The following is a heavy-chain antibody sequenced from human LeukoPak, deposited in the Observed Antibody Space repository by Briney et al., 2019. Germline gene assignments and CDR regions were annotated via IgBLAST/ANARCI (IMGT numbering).Heavy chain of an antibody. Sequence: SETLSLTCAVYGGSFSDNYWSWIRQPPGGGLEWIGEINHSGGTNYNPSLKSRVTISQDTSKNQFFLKLYFVTAADTAVYYCARGRWDVRFQNWGQGTLVTVSS. CDR3: ARGRWDVRFQN. J-gene: IGHJ1*01. CDR2: INHSGGT. CDR1: GGSFSDNY. V-gene: IGHV4-34*01. D-gene: IGHD4-23*01.